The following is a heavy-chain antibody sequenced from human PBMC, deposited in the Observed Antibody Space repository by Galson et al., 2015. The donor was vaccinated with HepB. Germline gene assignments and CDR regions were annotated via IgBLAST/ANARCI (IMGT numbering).Heavy chain of an antibody. J-gene: IGHJ6*02. D-gene: IGHD1-26*01. Sequence: SLRLSCAASGFTFSSYAMSWVRQAPGKGLEWVSAISGSGGSTYYADSVKGRFTISRDNSKNTLYLQMNSLRAEDTAVYYCAKDPLPQWELSYYYYYGMDVWGQGTTVTVSS. CDR3: AKDPLPQWELSYYYYYGMDV. CDR2: ISGSGGST. V-gene: IGHV3-23*01. CDR1: GFTFSSYA.